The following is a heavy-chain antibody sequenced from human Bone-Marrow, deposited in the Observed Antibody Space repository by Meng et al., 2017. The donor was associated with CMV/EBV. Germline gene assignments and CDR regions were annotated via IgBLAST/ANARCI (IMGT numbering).Heavy chain of an antibody. V-gene: IGHV3-48*03. J-gene: IGHJ6*02. CDR2: ISSSGSTI. CDR3: ARDRIVGAGGYYGMDV. D-gene: IGHD1-26*01. CDR1: GFTFSSYE. Sequence: GESLKISCAASGFTFSSYEMNWVRQAPGKGLEWVSYISSSGSTIYYADSVKGRFTISRENAKNSLYLQMNSLRAGDTAVYYCARDRIVGAGGYYGMDVWGQGTTVTVSS.